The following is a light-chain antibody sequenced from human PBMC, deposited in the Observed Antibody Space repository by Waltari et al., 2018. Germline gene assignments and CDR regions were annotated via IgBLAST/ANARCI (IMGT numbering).Light chain of an antibody. CDR1: SGSIASNY. V-gene: IGLV6-57*03. Sequence: NFMLTRPHSVSESPGKTVTISCTRSSGSIASNYVQWYQQRPGSAPTTVIYEDNQRPSGVPDRFSGSIDSSSNSASLTISGLRTEDEADYYCQSYGSGVIFGGGTKLTVL. J-gene: IGLJ2*01. CDR2: EDN. CDR3: QSYGSGVI.